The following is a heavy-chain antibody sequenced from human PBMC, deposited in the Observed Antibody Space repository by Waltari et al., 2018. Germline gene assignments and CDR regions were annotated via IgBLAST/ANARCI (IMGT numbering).Heavy chain of an antibody. CDR1: GFTFSAYW. CDR3: VRKGSSGSWFDL. J-gene: IGHJ5*02. D-gene: IGHD6-13*01. V-gene: IGHV3-7*01. CDR2: IQQDGGKE. Sequence: EVQLVESGGGLVQPGGSLRLSCAASGFTFSAYWMTWVRQAPGKGVEWVANIQQDGGKEYYVDSVKGRFTISRDNAKKSLYLQMNSLGAEDTAVYYCVRKGSSGSWFDLWGQGTLVTVSS.